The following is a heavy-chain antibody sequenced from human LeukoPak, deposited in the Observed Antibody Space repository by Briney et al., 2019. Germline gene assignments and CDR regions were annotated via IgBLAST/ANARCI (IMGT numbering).Heavy chain of an antibody. CDR1: GGSVSSSN. CDR2: ITGSGDTT. CDR3: ARAYGSSGYFQLPIDY. V-gene: IGHV3-23*01. J-gene: IGHJ4*02. D-gene: IGHD3-22*01. Sequence: PSETLSLTCAVSGGSVSSSNWWSWVRQAPGKGLEWVSGITGSGDTTHHVDSVKGRFTISRDNSKNTLFLQMNSLRLEDTALYYCARAYGSSGYFQLPIDYWGQGILVSVSS.